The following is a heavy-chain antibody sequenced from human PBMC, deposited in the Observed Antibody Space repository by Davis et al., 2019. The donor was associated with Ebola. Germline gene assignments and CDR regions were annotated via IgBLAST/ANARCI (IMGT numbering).Heavy chain of an antibody. CDR3: ASFITYYYDGTTYSSPYYFDY. V-gene: IGHV4-39*01. CDR1: GGSISSSSYN. CDR2: IYYSGNT. D-gene: IGHD3-22*01. Sequence: GSLRLSCTVSGGSISSSSYNWGWIRQTPEKGLEWIASIYYSGNTYYNPSLKTRVTMSVDTSKNLFSLRVSSVTAADTAVYYCASFITYYYDGTTYSSPYYFDYWGQGTLVTVSS. J-gene: IGHJ4*02.